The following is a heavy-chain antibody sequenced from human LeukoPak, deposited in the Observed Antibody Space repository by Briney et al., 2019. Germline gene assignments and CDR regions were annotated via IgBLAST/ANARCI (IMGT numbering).Heavy chain of an antibody. CDR2: IYYSGST. CDR3: ARDLRVVVTAIFDF. J-gene: IGHJ4*02. CDR1: GGSISSYY. V-gene: IGHV4-59*01. Sequence: SETLSLTCTVSGGSISSYYWSWIRQPPGKGLEWIGYIYYSGSTNYNPSLKSRVTISVDTSKNQFSLKLSSVTAADTAVYYCARDLRVVVTAIFDFWGQGTLVTVSS. D-gene: IGHD2-21*02.